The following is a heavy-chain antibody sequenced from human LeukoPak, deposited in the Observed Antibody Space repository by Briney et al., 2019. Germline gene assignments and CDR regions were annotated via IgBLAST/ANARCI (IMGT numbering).Heavy chain of an antibody. D-gene: IGHD2-2*01. V-gene: IGHV4-59*01. CDR2: VYFSVST. Sequence: SETLSLLCTVSVGPISSYYGMWIRQPPGKGLEWIGYVYFSVSTNYNPSLKSRVTMSVDTSKNQFSLKLSSVTAADTAVYYCAAYCSSTTCYAGLRYWGQGTLVTVSS. J-gene: IGHJ4*02. CDR3: AAYCSSTTCYAGLRY. CDR1: VGPISSYY.